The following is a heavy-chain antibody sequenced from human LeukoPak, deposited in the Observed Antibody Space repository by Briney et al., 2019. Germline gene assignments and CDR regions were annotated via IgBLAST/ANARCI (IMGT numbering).Heavy chain of an antibody. CDR1: GFAFDSEA. CDR2: ISPGGGTT. Sequence: GGSLRLSCAVSGFAFDSEAMSWVRQSPARGLEWVASISPGGGTTYYADSVKGRFTISRDNSKNTLYLRMNSLRAEDTAVYYCAKDQVCSSTSCTPGLDYWGQGTLVTVSS. CDR3: AKDQVCSSTSCTPGLDY. D-gene: IGHD2-2*01. V-gene: IGHV3-23*01. J-gene: IGHJ4*02.